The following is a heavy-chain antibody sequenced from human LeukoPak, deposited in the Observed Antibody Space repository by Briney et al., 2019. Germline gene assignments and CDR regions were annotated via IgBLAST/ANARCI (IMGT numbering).Heavy chain of an antibody. J-gene: IGHJ4*02. V-gene: IGHV1-18*01. CDR2: ISAYNGNT. D-gene: IGHD6-19*01. Sequence: GASVKVSCKASVYTFTSYGISWVRQAPGQGLEWMGWISAYNGNTNYAQKLQGRVTMTTDTSTSTAYMELRSLRSDDTAVYYCARDPSGWSGGDPYFDYWGQGTLVTVSS. CDR1: VYTFTSYG. CDR3: ARDPSGWSGGDPYFDY.